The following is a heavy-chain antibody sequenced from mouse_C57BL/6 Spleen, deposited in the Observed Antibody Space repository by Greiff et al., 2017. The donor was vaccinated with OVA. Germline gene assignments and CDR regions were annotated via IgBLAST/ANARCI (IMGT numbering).Heavy chain of an antibody. CDR2: INPSSGYT. Sequence: VKLQQSGAELAKPGASVKLSCKASGYTFTSSWMHWVKQRPGPGLGWIGYINPSSGYTTYNQKFQDKATFTADKSSSTAYMQLSSLTYEDSSVYYCARTIYYYGSSPLYYAMYYWGQGTSVTVSS. D-gene: IGHD1-1*01. CDR1: GYTFTSSW. CDR3: ARTIYYYGSSPLYYAMYY. V-gene: IGHV1-7*01. J-gene: IGHJ4*01.